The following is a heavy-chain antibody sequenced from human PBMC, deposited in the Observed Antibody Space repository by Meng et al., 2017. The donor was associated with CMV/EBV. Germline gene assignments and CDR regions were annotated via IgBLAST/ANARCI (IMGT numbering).Heavy chain of an antibody. CDR3: ARDNTIFGVDARGMDV. V-gene: IGHV4-39*07. Sequence: SETLSPTCTVSGGSISSSSYYWGWIRQPPGKGLEWIGSIYYSGSTYYNPSLKSRVTISVDTSKNQFSLKLSSVTAADTAVYYCARDNTIFGVDARGMDVWGQGTTVTVSS. CDR2: IYYSGST. D-gene: IGHD3-3*01. J-gene: IGHJ6*02. CDR1: GGSISSSSYY.